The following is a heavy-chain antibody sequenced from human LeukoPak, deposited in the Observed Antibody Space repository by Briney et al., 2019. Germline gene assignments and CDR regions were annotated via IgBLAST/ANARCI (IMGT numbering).Heavy chain of an antibody. CDR2: INAGNGDT. CDR3: AREGGATYGDYYFDS. V-gene: IGHV1-3*01. D-gene: IGHD4-17*01. Sequence: GASVKVSCKASGYTFSNYFIHWVRQAPGQRLEWMGWINAGNGDTKYSQKLQDRLTISRDTSASTGYMEVRSLKSEDTAVYYCAREGGATYGDYYFDSWGQGTLVTVSS. CDR1: GYTFSNYF. J-gene: IGHJ4*02.